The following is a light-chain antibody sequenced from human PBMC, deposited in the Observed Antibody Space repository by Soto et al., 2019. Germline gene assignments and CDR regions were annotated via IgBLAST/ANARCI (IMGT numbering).Light chain of an antibody. J-gene: IGKJ1*01. Sequence: EMVWTQSPGTLSLSPGERPTLSCRASQSVSSIYLAWYQQKPGQAPRLLIYGASSRATSIPDRFSGSVSGTDFNLTISRLEPEYFAVYYCQQYGSSRFGQGTKVEIK. CDR3: QQYGSSR. CDR2: GAS. V-gene: IGKV3-20*01. CDR1: QSVSSIY.